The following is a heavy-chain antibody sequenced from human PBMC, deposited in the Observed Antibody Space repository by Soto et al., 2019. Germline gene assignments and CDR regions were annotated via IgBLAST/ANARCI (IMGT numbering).Heavy chain of an antibody. J-gene: IGHJ5*02. Sequence: QVQLVQSGTEVKKPGASVTVSCKSSGYTFTDFYLHWLRQAPGQGLEWVGWISPKTGDTKSSQKFQGRVTMSRDTSVSTAYIDLTSLTSDDTAMYYCATGTNGTTGWYHPWGQGTRVTVSS. V-gene: IGHV1-2*02. CDR3: ATGTNGTTGWYHP. CDR2: ISPKTGDT. CDR1: GYTFTDFY. D-gene: IGHD1-1*01.